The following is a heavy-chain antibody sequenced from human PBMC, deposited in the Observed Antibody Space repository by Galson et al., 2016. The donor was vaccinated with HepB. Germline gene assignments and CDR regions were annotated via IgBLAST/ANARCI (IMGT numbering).Heavy chain of an antibody. CDR1: GFSFSGSW. Sequence: SLRLSCAASGFSFSGSWMSWVRQAPGKGLECVANINDHGGTKYYVDSVKGRFTISRDNAKRSLYLQMNSLRDDGTAAYYCLRDGGWYAWCDPWGQGTLVTVSS. CDR2: INDHGGTK. V-gene: IGHV3-7*03. CDR3: LRDGGWYAWCDP. J-gene: IGHJ5*02. D-gene: IGHD6-19*01.